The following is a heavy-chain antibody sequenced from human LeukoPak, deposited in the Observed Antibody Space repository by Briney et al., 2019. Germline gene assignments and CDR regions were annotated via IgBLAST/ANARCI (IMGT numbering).Heavy chain of an antibody. V-gene: IGHV3-9*01. CDR3: AKGARSSSGYTTD. Sequence: PGGSLRLSCAASGFTFDDYAMHWVRQAPGKGLEWVAGINWNSVSAVYADSLKGRLTISRDNAKNSLFLQMNSLKTEDTDFYYCAKGARSSSGYTTDWGQGILVTVSS. D-gene: IGHD3-22*01. CDR1: GFTFDDYA. J-gene: IGHJ4*02. CDR2: INWNSVSA.